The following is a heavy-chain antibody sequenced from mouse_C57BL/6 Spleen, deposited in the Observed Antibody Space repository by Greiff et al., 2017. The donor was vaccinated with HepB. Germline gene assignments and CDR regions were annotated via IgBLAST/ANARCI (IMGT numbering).Heavy chain of an antibody. CDR3: ARNTLYYSYGYFGV. CDR1: GYTFTSYW. V-gene: IGHV1-64*01. D-gene: IGHD2-1*01. Sequence: VQLQQPGAELVKPGASVKLSCKASGYTFTSYWMNWVKQRPGQGLEWIGMIHPNSGSTNYNEKLKSKATLTVDKSSSTVYMQSSSLTSEDSSVYYCARNTLYYSYGYFGVWGTGATVTVSS. J-gene: IGHJ1*03. CDR2: IHPNSGST.